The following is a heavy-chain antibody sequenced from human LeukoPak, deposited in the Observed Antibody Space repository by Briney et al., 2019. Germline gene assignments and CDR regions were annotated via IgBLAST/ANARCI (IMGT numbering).Heavy chain of an antibody. CDR3: ASVVNYFDY. J-gene: IGHJ4*02. V-gene: IGHV3-21*01. CDR1: GFTFSSYN. Sequence: PGGSLRLSCAASGFTFSSYNMKWVRQAPGKGLEWVSSISSRSSYIFYADSVKGRFTISRDNAKKSLYLQMNSLRAEDTAVYYCASVVNYFDYWGQGSLVTVSS. D-gene: IGHD2-15*01. CDR2: ISSRSSYI.